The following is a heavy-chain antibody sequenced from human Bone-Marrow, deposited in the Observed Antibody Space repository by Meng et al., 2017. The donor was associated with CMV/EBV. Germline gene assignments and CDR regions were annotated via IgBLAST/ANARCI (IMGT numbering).Heavy chain of an antibody. CDR1: GGSISSYY. V-gene: IGHV4-59*01. D-gene: IGHD2-2*01. J-gene: IGHJ6*02. CDR3: ARSRRRYCSSTSCAIRDYYYGMDV. Sequence: SETLSLTCTVSGGSISSYYWSWIRQPPGKGLEWIGYIYYSGSTNYNPSLKSRVTISVDTSKNQFSLKLSSVTAADTAVYYCARSRRRYCSSTSCAIRDYYYGMDVWGQGTTVTGSS. CDR2: IYYSGST.